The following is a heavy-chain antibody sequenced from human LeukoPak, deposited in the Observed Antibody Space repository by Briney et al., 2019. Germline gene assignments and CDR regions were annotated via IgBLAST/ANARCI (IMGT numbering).Heavy chain of an antibody. CDR1: GGSISSYY. J-gene: IGHJ6*03. CDR3: ARVVSNYYYYYMDV. CDR2: IYYSGST. D-gene: IGHD3-22*01. Sequence: SETLSLTCTVSGGSISSYYWSWIRQPPGKGLEWIGYIYYSGSTNYNGSLKSRVTISVDTSKNQFSLQLSYVTAADTAVYYCARVVSNYYYYYMDVWGKGTTVTVSS. V-gene: IGHV4-59*01.